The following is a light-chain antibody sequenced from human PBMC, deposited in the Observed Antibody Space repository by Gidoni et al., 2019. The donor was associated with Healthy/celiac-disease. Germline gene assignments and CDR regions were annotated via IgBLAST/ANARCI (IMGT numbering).Light chain of an antibody. Sequence: QTVVTQEPSFSVSPGGTVTLTFGLSSGSVSTSYYPSWYQQTPGQAPRTLIYSTNTRSSVVPDRFSGSILGNKAALTITGAQADDESDYYCVLYMGSGFVVFGGGTKLTVL. CDR2: STN. CDR3: VLYMGSGFVV. J-gene: IGLJ2*01. V-gene: IGLV8-61*01. CDR1: SGSVSTSYY.